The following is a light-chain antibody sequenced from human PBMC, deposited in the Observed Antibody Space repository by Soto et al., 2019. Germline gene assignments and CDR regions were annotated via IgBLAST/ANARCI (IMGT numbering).Light chain of an antibody. V-gene: IGLV1-47*01. Sequence: QSVLTQPPSASGTPGQRVTISCSGSSSNIGNNYVYWYQHLPGTAPKLLIYRNYQRPSGVPDRFSGSKSGTSASLAISGLRSEDEADYYCAAWDDSLSGLVFGGGTKLTVL. CDR3: AAWDDSLSGLV. J-gene: IGLJ2*01. CDR1: SSNIGNNY. CDR2: RNY.